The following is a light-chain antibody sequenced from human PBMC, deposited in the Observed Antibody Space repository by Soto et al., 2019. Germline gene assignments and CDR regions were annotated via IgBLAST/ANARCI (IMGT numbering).Light chain of an antibody. Sequence: VGDRVTISCRASQSISDWLAWYQQKPGKAPKVLIYKASSLESGVPSRFSGSGSGTEFTLTIGSLQPDDFATYYCQQYHSYPWTFGQGTKVDIK. V-gene: IGKV1-5*03. CDR1: QSISDW. J-gene: IGKJ1*01. CDR2: KAS. CDR3: QQYHSYPWT.